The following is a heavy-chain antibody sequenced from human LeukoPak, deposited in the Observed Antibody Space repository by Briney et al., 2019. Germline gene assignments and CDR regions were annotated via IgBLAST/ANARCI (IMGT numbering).Heavy chain of an antibody. V-gene: IGHV3-30*04. J-gene: IGHJ4*02. CDR1: GFTFSSYA. CDR3: AKDGAHNYYDSSGYYDGFDY. CDR2: ISYDGSNK. Sequence: GGSLRLSCAASGFTFSSYAMHWVRQAPGKGLEWVAVISYDGSNKYYADSVKGRFTISRDNSKNTLYLQMNSLRAEDTAVYYCAKDGAHNYYDSSGYYDGFDYWGQGTLVTVSS. D-gene: IGHD3-22*01.